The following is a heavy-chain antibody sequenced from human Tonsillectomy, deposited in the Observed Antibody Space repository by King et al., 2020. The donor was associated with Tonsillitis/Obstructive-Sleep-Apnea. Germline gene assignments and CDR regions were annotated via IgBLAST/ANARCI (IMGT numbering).Heavy chain of an antibody. J-gene: IGHJ4*02. CDR2: ISGYNGNT. CDR1: GYTFSSYG. Sequence: VQLVQSGPEVKKPGASVKVSCKASGYTFSSYGVTWVRQAPGQGLEWMGWISGYNGNTNYAQKFQDRVTMTTDTLTNTVYMELRSLGSDDTAVYFCARIGRSSRALWYWGQGILVTVSP. CDR3: ARIGRSSRALWY. D-gene: IGHD6-13*01. V-gene: IGHV1-18*01.